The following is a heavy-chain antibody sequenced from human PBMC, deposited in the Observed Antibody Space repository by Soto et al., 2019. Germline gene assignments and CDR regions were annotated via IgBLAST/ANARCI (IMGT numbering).Heavy chain of an antibody. CDR1: GFTFSSYE. D-gene: IGHD6-6*01. CDR2: ISSSGSTI. V-gene: IGHV3-48*03. Sequence: PGGSLRLSCAASGFTFSSYEMNWVRQAPGKGLEWVSYISSSGSTIYYADSVKGRFTISRDNAKNSLYLQMNSLRAEDTAVYYCARVGYSSSSADYYYGMDAWGQGTTVTVSS. CDR3: ARVGYSSSSADYYYGMDA. J-gene: IGHJ6*02.